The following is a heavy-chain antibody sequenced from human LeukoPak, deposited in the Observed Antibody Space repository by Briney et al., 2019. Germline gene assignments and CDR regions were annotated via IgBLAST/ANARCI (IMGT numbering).Heavy chain of an antibody. CDR1: GFTFSSTA. V-gene: IGHV3-23*01. CDR2: ISGSGGST. CDR3: AKDSAPYYDILTGYSLFDY. D-gene: IGHD3-9*01. J-gene: IGHJ4*02. Sequence: GASLRLSCSASGFTFSSTAMSWVRQAPGKGLEWVSAISGSGGSTYYADSVKGRFTISRDNSKNTLYLQMNSLRAEDTAVYYCAKDSAPYYDILTGYSLFDYWGQGTLVTVSS.